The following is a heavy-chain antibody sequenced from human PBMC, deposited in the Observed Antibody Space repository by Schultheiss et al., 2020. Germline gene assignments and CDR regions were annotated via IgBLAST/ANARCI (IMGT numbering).Heavy chain of an antibody. J-gene: IGHJ1*01. CDR3: TTDLRDGYMGV. CDR2: INHSGST. V-gene: IGHV4-34*01. D-gene: IGHD5-24*01. Sequence: SETLSLTCAVYGGSFSGYYWSWIRQPPGKGLEWIGEINHSGSTNYNPSLKSRVTISVDTSKNQFSLKLSSVTAADTAVYYCTTDLRDGYMGVWGQGTLVTVSS. CDR1: GGSFSGYY.